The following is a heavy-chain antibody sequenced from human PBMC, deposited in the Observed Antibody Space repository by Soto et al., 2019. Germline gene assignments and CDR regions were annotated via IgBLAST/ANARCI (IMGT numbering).Heavy chain of an antibody. CDR1: GGSISSYY. V-gene: IGHV4-59*01. CDR2: IYYSGST. Sequence: NPSETLSLTCTVSGGSISSYYWSWIRQPPGKGLEWIGYIYYSGSTNYNPSLKSRVTISVDTSKNQFSLKLSSVTAADTAVYYCARSPSNWLDPWGQGTLVTVSS. J-gene: IGHJ5*02. CDR3: ARSPSNWLDP.